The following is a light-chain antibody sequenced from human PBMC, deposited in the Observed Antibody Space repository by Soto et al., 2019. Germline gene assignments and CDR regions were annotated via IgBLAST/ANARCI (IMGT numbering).Light chain of an antibody. J-gene: IGKJ5*01. CDR3: QQRSNWPPIT. Sequence: EIVLTQSPATLSFSPVERSTLSFGASQSVSSYLAWYQQKPGQAPRLLIYDASNRATGIPARFSGSGSGTDFTLTISSLEPEDFAVYYCQQRSNWPPITFGQGTRLEIK. CDR1: QSVSSY. CDR2: DAS. V-gene: IGKV3-11*01.